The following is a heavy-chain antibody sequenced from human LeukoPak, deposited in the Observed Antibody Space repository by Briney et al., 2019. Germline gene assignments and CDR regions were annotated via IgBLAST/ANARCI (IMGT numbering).Heavy chain of an antibody. CDR3: ARALGGYYGMDV. CDR2: IYSGGST. J-gene: IGHJ6*02. V-gene: IGHV3-53*01. CDR1: GFTVSSNY. Sequence: GGSLRLSCAAPGFTVSSNYMSWVRQAPGKGLEWVSVIYSGGSTYYADSVKGRFTISRDNSKNTLYLQMNSLRAEDTAVYYCARALGGYYGMDVWGQGTTVTVSS. D-gene: IGHD3-16*01.